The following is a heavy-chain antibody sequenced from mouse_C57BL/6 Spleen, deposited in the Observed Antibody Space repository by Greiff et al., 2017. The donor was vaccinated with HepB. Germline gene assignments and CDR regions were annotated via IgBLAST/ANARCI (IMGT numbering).Heavy chain of an antibody. J-gene: IGHJ2*01. V-gene: IGHV1-15*01. CDR1: GYTFTDYE. CDR3: TSGGAETRYYFDY. Sequence: QVQLQQSGAELVRPGASVTLSCKASGYTFTDYEMHWVKQTPVHGLEWIGAIDPETGGTAYNQKFKGKAILTADKSSSTAYMELRSLTSEDSAVYYCTSGGAETRYYFDYWGQGTTLTVSS. CDR2: IDPETGGT. D-gene: IGHD3-3*01.